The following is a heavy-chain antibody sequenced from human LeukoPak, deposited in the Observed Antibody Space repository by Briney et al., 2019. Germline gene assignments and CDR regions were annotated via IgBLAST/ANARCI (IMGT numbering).Heavy chain of an antibody. CDR2: IIPIFGTA. CDR3: ARRSLSQIYCSSTSCYKGATG. Sequence: SVKVSCEASGGTFSSYAISWVRQAPGQGLEWMGGIIPIFGTANYAQKFQGRVTITADESTSTAYMELSSLRSEDTAVYYCARRSLSQIYCSSTSCYKGATGWGQGTLVTVSS. V-gene: IGHV1-69*13. CDR1: GGTFSSYA. J-gene: IGHJ4*02. D-gene: IGHD2-2*02.